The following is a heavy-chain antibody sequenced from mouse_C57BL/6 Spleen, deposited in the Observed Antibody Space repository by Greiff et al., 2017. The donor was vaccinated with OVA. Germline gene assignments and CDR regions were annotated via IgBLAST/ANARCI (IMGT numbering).Heavy chain of an antibody. CDR3: ARAWTTDYFDY. D-gene: IGHD2-12*01. V-gene: IGHV1-82*01. Sequence: QVQLQQSGPELVKPGASVKISCKASGYAFSSSWMNWVKQRPGKGLEWIGRIYPGDGDPNYNGKFKGKATLTADKSSSTAYMQLSSLTSEDSAVYFCARAWTTDYFDYWGQGTTLTVSS. CDR2: IYPGDGDP. J-gene: IGHJ2*01. CDR1: GYAFSSSW.